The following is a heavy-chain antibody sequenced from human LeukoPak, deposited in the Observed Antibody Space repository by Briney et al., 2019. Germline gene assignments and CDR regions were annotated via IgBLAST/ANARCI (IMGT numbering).Heavy chain of an antibody. J-gene: IGHJ4*02. V-gene: IGHV1-18*01. D-gene: IGHD5-18*01. CDR3: ARDQRLTAMDSMGFDY. CDR2: ISAYNGNT. Sequence: ASVKVSCKASGYTFTSYGISWVRQAPGQGLEWMGWISAYNGNTNYAQKLQGRVTMTTDTSTSTAYLQLRSLRSDDTAVYYCARDQRLTAMDSMGFDYWGQGTPVTVSS. CDR1: GYTFTSYG.